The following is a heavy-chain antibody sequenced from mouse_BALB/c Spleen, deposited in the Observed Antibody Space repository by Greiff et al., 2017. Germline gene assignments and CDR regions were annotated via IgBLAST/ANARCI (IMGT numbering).Heavy chain of an antibody. CDR3: ARGDGYLYAMDY. D-gene: IGHD2-3*01. Sequence: VQLKESGPGLVKPSQSLSLTCSVTGYSITSGYYWNWIRQFPGNKLEWMGYISYDGSNNYNPSLKNRISITRDTSKNQFFLKLNSVTTEDTATYYGARGDGYLYAMDYWGQGTSVTVSS. CDR2: ISYDGSN. V-gene: IGHV3-6*02. CDR1: GYSITSGYY. J-gene: IGHJ4*01.